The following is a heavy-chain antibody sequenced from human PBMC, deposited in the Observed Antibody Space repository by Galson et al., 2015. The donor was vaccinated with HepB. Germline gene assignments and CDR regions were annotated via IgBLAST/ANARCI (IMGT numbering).Heavy chain of an antibody. Sequence: CTVSGGSISSSSYYWGWIRQPPGKGLEWIGSIYYSGSTYYNPSLKSRVTISVDTSKNQFSLKLSSVTAADTAVYYCARQVSITMVRGVIPKAAWFDPWGQGTLVTVSS. CDR2: IYYSGST. D-gene: IGHD3-10*01. CDR3: ARQVSITMVRGVIPKAAWFDP. J-gene: IGHJ5*02. V-gene: IGHV4-39*01. CDR1: GGSISSSSYY.